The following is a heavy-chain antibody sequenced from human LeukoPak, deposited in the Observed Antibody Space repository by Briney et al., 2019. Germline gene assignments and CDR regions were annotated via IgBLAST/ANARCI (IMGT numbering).Heavy chain of an antibody. CDR3: AKFSPYGGNSY. CDR1: GFTFSGSA. Sequence: GGSLRLSCAASGFTFSGSAMSWVRQAPGKGLEWVSAISGNGAATFYADSVKGRFTISRDNSKNTLYLQMNSLKVEDTALYCCAKFSPYGGNSYWGQGTLVTVSS. D-gene: IGHD4-23*01. J-gene: IGHJ4*02. CDR2: ISGNGAAT. V-gene: IGHV3-23*01.